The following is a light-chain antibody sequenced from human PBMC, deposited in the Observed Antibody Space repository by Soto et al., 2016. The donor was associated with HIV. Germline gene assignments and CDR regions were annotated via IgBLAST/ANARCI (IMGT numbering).Light chain of an antibody. Sequence: DIQMTQSPSTLSASVGDRVTITCRASQSINSWLAWYQQKAGKAPKLLIYKASSLESGVPSRFSGSGSGTEFTLTISSLQPDDFATYYCQQYNSYWLTFGQGTKVEIK. CDR3: QQYNSYWLT. V-gene: IGKV1-5*03. CDR2: KAS. J-gene: IGKJ1*01. CDR1: QSINSW.